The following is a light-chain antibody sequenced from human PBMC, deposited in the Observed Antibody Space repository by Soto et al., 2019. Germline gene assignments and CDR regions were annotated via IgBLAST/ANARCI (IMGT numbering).Light chain of an antibody. Sequence: ALTHPRSVSGSPGQSVTISCTGTSSDVGGYNYVSWYQQHPGKAPKLMIYDVSKRPSGVPDRFSGSKSGNTASLTISGLQAEDEADYYCCSYAGSYTFGVFGGGTQLTVL. CDR3: CSYAGSYTFGV. CDR1: SSDVGGYNY. CDR2: DVS. V-gene: IGLV2-11*01. J-gene: IGLJ2*01.